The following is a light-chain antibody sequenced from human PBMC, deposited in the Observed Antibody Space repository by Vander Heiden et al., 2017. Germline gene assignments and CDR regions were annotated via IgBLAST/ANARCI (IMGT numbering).Light chain of an antibody. CDR2: DVS. Sequence: QSALTQPRSVSGSPGQSVTISCTGTSSDVGSYNRVSWYQQPPGKAPKLMIYDVSKRPSGVPDRFSGSKSGNTASLTISGLQAEDEADYYCCSHAGTFYVFGTGTKVTVL. CDR3: CSHAGTFYV. V-gene: IGLV2-11*01. J-gene: IGLJ1*01. CDR1: SSDVGSYNR.